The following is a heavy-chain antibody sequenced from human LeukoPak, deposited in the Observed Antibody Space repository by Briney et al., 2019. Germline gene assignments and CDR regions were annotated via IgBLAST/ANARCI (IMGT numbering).Heavy chain of an antibody. J-gene: IGHJ4*02. Sequence: GGSLRLSCAASGFTFSSYAMSWVRQAPGKGLEWASAISGSGGSTYYADSVKGRFTISRDNSKNTLYLQMNSLRAEDTAVYYCARRAGYDILTGYYMNNYFDYWGQGTLVTVSS. CDR2: ISGSGGST. V-gene: IGHV3-23*01. D-gene: IGHD3-9*01. CDR3: ARRAGYDILTGYYMNNYFDY. CDR1: GFTFSSYA.